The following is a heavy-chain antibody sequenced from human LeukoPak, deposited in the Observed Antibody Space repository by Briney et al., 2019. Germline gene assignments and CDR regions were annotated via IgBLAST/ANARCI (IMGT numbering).Heavy chain of an antibody. V-gene: IGHV1-2*02. Sequence: GASGKVSCKASGYTFTSYYLHWVRQAPGPGLEWMGWINPNSGGTNYAQKFQGRVTMTRDTSISTAYMELSRLRSDDTAEYYCARALYYDSSGYYSSSYYYFQHWGQGTLVTVSS. CDR1: GYTFTSYY. D-gene: IGHD3-22*01. CDR2: INPNSGGT. J-gene: IGHJ1*01. CDR3: ARALYYDSSGYYSSSYYYFQH.